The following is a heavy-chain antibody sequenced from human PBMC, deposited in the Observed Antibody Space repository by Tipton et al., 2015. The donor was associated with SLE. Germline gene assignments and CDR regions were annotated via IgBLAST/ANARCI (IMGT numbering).Heavy chain of an antibody. CDR3: ARVQEGGYYYYGMDV. V-gene: IGHV4-59*12. CDR1: GGSISRYY. CDR2: IYYSGTT. Sequence: TLSLTCTVSGGSISRYYWSWIRQSPGKGLEWIGYIYYSGTTKYNPSLKSRVTMSVDTSKNQFSLKLNSVTAADTAVYYCARVQEGGYYYYGMDVWGQGTAVTVSS. D-gene: IGHD3-16*01. J-gene: IGHJ6*02.